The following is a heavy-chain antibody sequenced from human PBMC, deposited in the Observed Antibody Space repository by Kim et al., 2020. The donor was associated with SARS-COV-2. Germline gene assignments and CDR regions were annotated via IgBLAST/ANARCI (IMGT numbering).Heavy chain of an antibody. CDR3: APHFDSWKGYFDN. Sequence: GGSLRLSCATSGFTFSTYWMSWVRQTPGKGLEWVANINRDGSETYYVDSVRGRFTISRDNAKSSLSLQMNSLRAEDTAVYHCAPHFDSWKGYFDNWGQGTLVTVSS. CDR1: GFTFSTYW. CDR2: INRDGSET. D-gene: IGHD3-3*01. J-gene: IGHJ4*02. V-gene: IGHV3-7*01.